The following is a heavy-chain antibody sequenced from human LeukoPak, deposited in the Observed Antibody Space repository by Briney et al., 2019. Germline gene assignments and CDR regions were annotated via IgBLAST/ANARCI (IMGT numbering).Heavy chain of an antibody. CDR3: AREGVNYDYVWGSKRVWFDP. J-gene: IGHJ5*02. CDR1: GGSISSGSYY. CDR2: IYTSGST. D-gene: IGHD3-16*01. V-gene: IGHV4-61*02. Sequence: SETLSLTCTVSGGSISSGSYYWSWIRQPAGKGLEWIGRIYTSGSTNYNPSLKSRVTISVDTSKNQFSLKLSSVTAADTAVYYCAREGVNYDYVWGSKRVWFDPWGQGTLVTVSS.